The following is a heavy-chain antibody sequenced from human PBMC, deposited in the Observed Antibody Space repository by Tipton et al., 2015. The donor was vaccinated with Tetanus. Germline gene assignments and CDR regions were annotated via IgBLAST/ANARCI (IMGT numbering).Heavy chain of an antibody. CDR3: ARRVVGATLDY. V-gene: IGHV4-31*03. CDR2: IYYTGNT. CDR1: GHSIGSGGYY. D-gene: IGHD1-26*01. J-gene: IGHJ4*02. Sequence: TLSLTCTVSGHSIGSGGYYWSWIRQHPGQGLEWIGYIYYTGNTYYNPSLKSRVTLSIDMSKNQFSLRLSSVTAADTAVYFCARRVVGATLDYWGQGSLVTVSS.